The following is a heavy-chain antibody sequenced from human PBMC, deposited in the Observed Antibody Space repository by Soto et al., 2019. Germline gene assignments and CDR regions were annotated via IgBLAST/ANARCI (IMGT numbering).Heavy chain of an antibody. D-gene: IGHD1-26*01. J-gene: IGHJ4*01. Sequence: GGSLRLSCTVSGFAFRHNYLTWIRQAPGKGLEWLSYINTGGSPAYYADSVKGRITINPDTSKNQYSLQLNSVTPEDTAVYFCARGEQYSGRIFDYWGQGTLVTVSS. CDR3: ARGEQYSGRIFDY. CDR2: INTGGSPA. CDR1: GFAFRHNY. V-gene: IGHV3-11*04.